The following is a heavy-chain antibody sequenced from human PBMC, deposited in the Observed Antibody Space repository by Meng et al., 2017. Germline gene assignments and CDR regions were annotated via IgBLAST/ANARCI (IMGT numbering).Heavy chain of an antibody. CDR3: ATGAAAADH. D-gene: IGHD6-13*01. CDR1: GFRVTDAW. V-gene: IGHV3-15*01. J-gene: IGHJ4*02. CDR2: INSNSDGGTT. Sequence: VPLVEAGGGLVQPGGSLNRSCAASGFRVTDAWMSWVRQAPGKGLEWVGRINSNSDGGTTDYAAPVKGRFTISRDDSKNTLYLQMNSLITEDTAVYFCATGAAAADHWGQGTLVAVSS.